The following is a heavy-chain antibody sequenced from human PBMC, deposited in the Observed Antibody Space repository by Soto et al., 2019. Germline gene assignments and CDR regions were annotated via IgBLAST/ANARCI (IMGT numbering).Heavy chain of an antibody. J-gene: IGHJ2*01. CDR1: DGSISSSSYY. CDR3: ARGASGSWYSDWCFEL. D-gene: IGHD6-13*01. Sequence: QLQLQESGPGLVKPSETLSLTSTVSDGSISSSSYYWGWIRQPPGKGLEWIGSIYYSGGTYSDPSLELRVTISVDTAKDQVSLKLGSVTAADAAVYYCARGASGSWYSDWCFELGGRGTLVAVSS. V-gene: IGHV4-39*01. CDR2: IYYSGGT.